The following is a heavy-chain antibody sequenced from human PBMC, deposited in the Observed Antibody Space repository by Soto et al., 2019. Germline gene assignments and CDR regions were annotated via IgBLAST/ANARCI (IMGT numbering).Heavy chain of an antibody. Sequence: SETLSLTCTFSGGSISSRGSMSGRSFYWGWMRQPPGKGLEWIASISYSDGSFYNSSLKSRLTISVDTSKNQFSLSLRSVTAADTAVYYCASHRTFWPFDYWGQGTVVTVSS. CDR1: GGSISSRGSMSGRSFY. CDR3: ASHRTFWPFDY. V-gene: IGHV4-39*01. D-gene: IGHD2-8*01. CDR2: ISYSDGS. J-gene: IGHJ4*02.